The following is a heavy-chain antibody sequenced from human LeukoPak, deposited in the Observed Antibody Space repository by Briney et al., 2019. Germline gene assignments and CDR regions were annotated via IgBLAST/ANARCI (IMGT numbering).Heavy chain of an antibody. CDR3: ARGGSSGSIDY. J-gene: IGHJ4*02. D-gene: IGHD6-25*01. V-gene: IGHV3-30*02. CDR2: IHYDGSNN. Sequence: GGSLRLSCAASGFTFSSYAMHWVRQAPGKGLEWVAFIHYDGSNNYYADSVKGRFTISRDNAKNTLYLQMNGLRAEDTALYYCARGGSSGSIDYWGQGTLVTVSS. CDR1: GFTFSSYA.